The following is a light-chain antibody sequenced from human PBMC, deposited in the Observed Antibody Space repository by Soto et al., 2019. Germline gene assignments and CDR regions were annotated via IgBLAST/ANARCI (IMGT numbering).Light chain of an antibody. CDR3: SSYTSSSTVV. J-gene: IGLJ2*01. V-gene: IGLV2-14*01. CDR2: DVS. CDR1: SSDVGGYNY. Sequence: QSALTQPASVSGSPGQSITISCTGTSSDVGGYNYVSWYQQHPGKAPKLMIYDVSNRPSEVSHRFSGSKSGDTASLTISGLQAEDEADYHCSSYTSSSTVVFGGGTKLTVL.